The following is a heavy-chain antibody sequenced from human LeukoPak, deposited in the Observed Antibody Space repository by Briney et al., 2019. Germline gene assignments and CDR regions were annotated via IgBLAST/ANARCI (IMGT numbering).Heavy chain of an antibody. Sequence: GGSLRLSCAASGFTFSDYYMSWIRQAPGKGLEWVSYISSSSSYTNYADSVEGRFTISRDNAKNSLYLQMNSLRAEDTAVYYCARDGSGSPDPWGQGTLVTVSS. V-gene: IGHV3-11*06. J-gene: IGHJ5*02. CDR1: GFTFSDYY. D-gene: IGHD3-10*01. CDR3: ARDGSGSPDP. CDR2: ISSSSSYT.